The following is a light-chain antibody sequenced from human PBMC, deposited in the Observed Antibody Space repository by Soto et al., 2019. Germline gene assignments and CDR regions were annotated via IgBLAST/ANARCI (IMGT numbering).Light chain of an antibody. CDR1: SSNIGSNA. V-gene: IGLV1-44*01. Sequence: SAPTQPASASGTPGQRVTISCSGSSSNIGSNAVTWYQHFPGTAPKVLIYSDHQRPSGVPDRFSGSKSGTSASLAISGLRGEDEADYYCQSFDTRLSGYVFGIGTKVTVL. J-gene: IGLJ1*01. CDR2: SDH. CDR3: QSFDTRLSGYV.